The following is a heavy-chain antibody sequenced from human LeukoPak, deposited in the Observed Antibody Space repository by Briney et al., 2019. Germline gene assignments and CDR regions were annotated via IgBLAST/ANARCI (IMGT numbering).Heavy chain of an antibody. D-gene: IGHD3-22*01. J-gene: IGHJ4*02. CDR3: ARDNKRGYYDSSGLN. Sequence: GGSLRLSCAASGFTFSSYGMHWVRQAPGKGLEWVSSIGSSSTDIYYADSVKGRFTISRDNAKNSLFLQMNSLRAEDTAIYYCARDNKRGYYDSSGLNWGQGTLVTVSS. CDR2: IGSSSTDI. V-gene: IGHV3-21*01. CDR1: GFTFSSYG.